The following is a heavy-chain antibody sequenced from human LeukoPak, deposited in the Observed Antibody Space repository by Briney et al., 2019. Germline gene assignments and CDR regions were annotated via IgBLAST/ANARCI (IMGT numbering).Heavy chain of an antibody. CDR2: FDPEDGET. D-gene: IGHD6-6*01. V-gene: IGHV1-24*01. Sequence: ASVKVSCKVSGYTLTELSMHWVRQAPGKGLEWMGGFDPEDGETIYAQKFQGRVTMTEDTSTDTAYMELSSLRSEDTAVYYCATAPGVPYSSSSLYYYMDVWGKGTTVTVSS. J-gene: IGHJ6*03. CDR3: ATAPGVPYSSSSLYYYMDV. CDR1: GYTLTELS.